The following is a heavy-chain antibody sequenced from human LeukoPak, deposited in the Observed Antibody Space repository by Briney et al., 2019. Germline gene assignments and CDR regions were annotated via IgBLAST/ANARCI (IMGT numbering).Heavy chain of an antibody. CDR2: ISYDGSNK. J-gene: IGHJ5*02. D-gene: IGHD4/OR15-4a*01. V-gene: IGHV3-30*03. Sequence: GGSLRLSCAASGFTFSSYGMHWVRQAPGKGLEWVAVISYDGSNKYYADSVKGRFTISRDNSKNTLYLQMNSLRAEDTAVYYCARERGAVGWFDPWGQGTLVTVSS. CDR3: ARERGAVGWFDP. CDR1: GFTFSSYG.